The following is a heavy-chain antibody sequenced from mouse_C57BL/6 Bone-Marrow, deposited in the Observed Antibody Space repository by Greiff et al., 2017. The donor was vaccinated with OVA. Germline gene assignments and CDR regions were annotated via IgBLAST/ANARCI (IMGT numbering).Heavy chain of an antibody. J-gene: IGHJ3*01. D-gene: IGHD3-2*02. CDR3: ARGDSSGYEGFAY. V-gene: IGHV1-42*01. CDR2: INPSTGGT. CDR1: GYSFTGYY. Sequence: VQLQQSGPELVKPGASVKISCKASGYSFTGYYMNWVKQSPEKSLEWIGEINPSTGGTTYNQKFKAKATLTVDKSSSTAYMQLSSLTSEDSAVYYCARGDSSGYEGFAYWGQGTLVTVSA.